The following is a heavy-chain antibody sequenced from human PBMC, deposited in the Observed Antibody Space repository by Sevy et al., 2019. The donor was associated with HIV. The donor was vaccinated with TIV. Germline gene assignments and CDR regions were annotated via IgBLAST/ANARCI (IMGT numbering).Heavy chain of an antibody. V-gene: IGHV4-34*01. D-gene: IGHD6-13*01. CDR1: SGSFSGYY. CDR3: ARARIAAGGDYYYYGMDV. J-gene: IGHJ6*02. CDR2: INHSGST. Sequence: SETLSLTCAVYSGSFSGYYWSWIRQPPGKGLEWIGEINHSGSTNYNPSLKSRVTISVDTSKNQFSLKLSSVTAADTAVYYCARARIAAGGDYYYYGMDVWGQGTTVTVSS.